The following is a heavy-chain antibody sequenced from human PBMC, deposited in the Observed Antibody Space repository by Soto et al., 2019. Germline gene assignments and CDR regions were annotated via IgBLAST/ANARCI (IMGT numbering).Heavy chain of an antibody. V-gene: IGHV1-69*06. D-gene: IGHD2-8*01. CDR2: IIPIFGTA. J-gene: IGHJ6*02. CDR1: GGTFSSYA. Sequence: GASVKVSCKASGGTFSSYAISWVRQAPGQGLEWMGGIIPIFGTANYAQKFQGRVTITADKSTSTAYMELSSLRSEDTAMYYCARDLGYCTNGVCSSYYYYGMDVWGQGTTVTVSS. CDR3: ARDLGYCTNGVCSSYYYYGMDV.